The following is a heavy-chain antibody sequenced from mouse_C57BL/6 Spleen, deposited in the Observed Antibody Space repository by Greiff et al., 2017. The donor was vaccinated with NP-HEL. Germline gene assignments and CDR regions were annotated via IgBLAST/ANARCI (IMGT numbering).Heavy chain of an antibody. CDR3: AMGNYGDY. D-gene: IGHD2-1*01. J-gene: IGHJ2*01. CDR2: IYPGDGDT. V-gene: IGHV1-82*01. Sequence: VKLMESGPELVKPGASVKISCKASGYAFSSSWMNWVKQMPGKGLEWIGRIYPGDGDTNYNGKFKGKATLTADKSSSTAYMQLSSLTSEDSAVYFCAMGNYGDYWGQGTTLTVAS. CDR1: GYAFSSSW.